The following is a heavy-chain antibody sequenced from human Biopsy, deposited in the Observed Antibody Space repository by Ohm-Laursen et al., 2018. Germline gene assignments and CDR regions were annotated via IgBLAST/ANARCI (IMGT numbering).Heavy chain of an antibody. CDR3: ARWDY. J-gene: IGHJ4*02. V-gene: IGHV3-48*03. CDR2: ISSSNII. CDR1: GFTFSNYE. Sequence: SLRPSCAASGFTFSNYEMNWVRQAPGKGLEWVSYISSSNIIYYADSVKGRFTISRDNAKNSLYLQMNSLRVEDTAVYYCARWDYWGQGTLVTVSS.